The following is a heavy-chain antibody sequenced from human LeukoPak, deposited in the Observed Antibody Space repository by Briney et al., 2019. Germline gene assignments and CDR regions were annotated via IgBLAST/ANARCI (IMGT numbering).Heavy chain of an antibody. CDR2: ISGPGGST. J-gene: IGHJ6*03. Sequence: PGGSLRLSCAASGFTFSNLPMSWVRQAPGKGLDWVSAISGPGGSTYYADSVKDRFTISRDNSKNTLYLQMNSLRAEDTAVYYCGPTLGYNYYMDVWGKGTTVTVS. V-gene: IGHV3-23*01. D-gene: IGHD3-10*01. CDR1: GFTFSNLP. CDR3: GPTLGYNYYMDV.